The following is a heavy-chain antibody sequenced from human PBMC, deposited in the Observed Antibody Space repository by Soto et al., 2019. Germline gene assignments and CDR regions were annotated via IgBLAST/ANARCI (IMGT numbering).Heavy chain of an antibody. J-gene: IGHJ6*02. D-gene: IGHD3-16*01. Sequence: TLSLTCTVSGDSISSGNKYWTWIRQPPGKGLEWIGYIFSSGTTYYNPSLKSRLTMALEASQNQFSLKVKSLTDADTAVYYCARVPSPFDYYYAMDVWGQGTTVTVSS. V-gene: IGHV4-30-4*01. CDR1: GDSISSGNKY. CDR3: ARVPSPFDYYYAMDV. CDR2: IFSSGTT.